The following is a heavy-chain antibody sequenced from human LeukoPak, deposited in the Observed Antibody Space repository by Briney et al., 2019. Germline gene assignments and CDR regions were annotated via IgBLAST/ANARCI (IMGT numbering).Heavy chain of an antibody. V-gene: IGHV1-8*01. D-gene: IGHD3-10*01. CDR1: GYTFTSYD. CDR2: MNPNSGNT. CDR3: ARAGVNYYYYMDV. J-gene: IGHJ6*03. Sequence: ASVKVSCKASGYTFTSYDINWVRQATGQGLEWMGWMNPNSGNTGYAQKFQGRVTMTSDTSTSTVYMELSSLRSEDTAVYYCARAGVNYYYYMDVWGKGTTVTISS.